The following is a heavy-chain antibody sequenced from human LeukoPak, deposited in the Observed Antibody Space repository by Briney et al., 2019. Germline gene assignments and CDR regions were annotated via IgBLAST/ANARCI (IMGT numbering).Heavy chain of an antibody. Sequence: AAVPVSCQACGCTLTRYDINWVGQATGHGLDWMGWMNPNSCNSGYVQKLQGGVTMTRHTSIRTVYMELNSLRSKDTAMYYCARGLRLPDSSGYVIDYWGQGTLVTVSS. CDR1: GCTLTRYD. D-gene: IGHD3-22*01. CDR3: ARGLRLPDSSGYVIDY. V-gene: IGHV1-8*01. J-gene: IGHJ4*02. CDR2: MNPNSCNS.